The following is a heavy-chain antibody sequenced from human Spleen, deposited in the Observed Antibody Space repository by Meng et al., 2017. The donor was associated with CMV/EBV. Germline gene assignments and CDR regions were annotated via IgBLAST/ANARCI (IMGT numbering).Heavy chain of an antibody. Sequence: GESLKISCAASGFTFSSYSMNWVRQAPGKGLEWVSSISSSSSYIYYADPVKGRFTISRDNAKNSLYLQMNSLRAEDTAVYYCARGYCSSTSCYRFFDYWGQGTLVTVSS. J-gene: IGHJ4*02. CDR3: ARGYCSSTSCYRFFDY. V-gene: IGHV3-21*01. CDR1: GFTFSSYS. CDR2: ISSSSSYI. D-gene: IGHD2-2*02.